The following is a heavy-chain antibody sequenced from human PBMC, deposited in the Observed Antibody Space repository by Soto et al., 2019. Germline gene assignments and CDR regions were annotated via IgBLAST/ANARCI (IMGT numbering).Heavy chain of an antibody. D-gene: IGHD6-13*01. CDR2: IKQDGSEK. Sequence: QPGGSLRLSCAASGFTFSSYWMSWVRQAPEKGLEWVANIKQDGSEKYYVDSVKGRFTISRDNAKNSLYLQMNSLRAEDTAVYYCARDTVRGCWYCAFDIWGQGTMVTVSS. J-gene: IGHJ3*02. V-gene: IGHV3-7*01. CDR1: GFTFSSYW. CDR3: ARDTVRGCWYCAFDI.